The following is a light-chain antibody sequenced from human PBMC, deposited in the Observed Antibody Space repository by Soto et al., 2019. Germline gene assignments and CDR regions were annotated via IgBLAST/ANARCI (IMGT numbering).Light chain of an antibody. CDR2: GAS. CDR3: HQYDSSPLT. Sequence: EIVLTQSPGTLSLSPGERATLSCRASQGVSSSYLAWYQQKPGQAPRLLIYGASSRSNGIPDRFSGSGSGTDFTLTISTLEPEDVPVYYCHQYDSSPLTFGGGTKVEIK. J-gene: IGKJ4*01. V-gene: IGKV3-20*01. CDR1: QGVSSSY.